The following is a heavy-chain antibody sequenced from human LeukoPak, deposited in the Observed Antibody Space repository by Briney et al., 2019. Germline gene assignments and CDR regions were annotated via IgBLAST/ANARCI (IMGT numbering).Heavy chain of an antibody. J-gene: IGHJ4*02. V-gene: IGHV3-73*01. CDR2: IRSKANSYAT. CDR1: GFTFSSYS. CDR3: TRYSVGFHY. Sequence: GGSLRLSCAASGFTFSSYSMNWVRQASGKGLEWVGRIRSKANSYATAYAASVKGRFTLSRDDPKNTAYLQMNSLKTEDTAVYYCTRYSVGFHYWGQGTLVTVSS. D-gene: IGHD4-11*01.